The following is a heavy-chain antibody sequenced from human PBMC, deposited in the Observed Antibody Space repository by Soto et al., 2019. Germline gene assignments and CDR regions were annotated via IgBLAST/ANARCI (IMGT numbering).Heavy chain of an antibody. CDR2: ISGSGGST. Sequence: EVQLLESGGGLVQPGGSLRLSCAASGFTFSSYAMSWVRQAPGKGLEWVSAISGSGGSTYYADSVKGRFTISRDNSKNTLYLQMNSLRAEDTAVYYCAILTVIRPKEFGDAFDIWGQGTMVTVSS. J-gene: IGHJ3*02. D-gene: IGHD4-17*01. CDR1: GFTFSSYA. CDR3: AILTVIRPKEFGDAFDI. V-gene: IGHV3-23*01.